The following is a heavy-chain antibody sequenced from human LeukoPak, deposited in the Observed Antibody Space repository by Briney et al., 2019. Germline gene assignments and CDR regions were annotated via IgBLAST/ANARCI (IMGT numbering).Heavy chain of an antibody. D-gene: IGHD3-22*01. CDR2: FYYSGNT. Sequence: PSETLSLTCTVSGGSISGYFWSWIRQSPGKGPEWIGFFYYSGNTNYNPSLKSRVTMSADTSKNQFSLKLTSVTAADTAMYYCARSTYYFDSTGFYPFDFWGQGTLVTVSS. CDR3: ARSTYYFDSTGFYPFDF. V-gene: IGHV4-59*01. CDR1: GGSISGYF. J-gene: IGHJ4*02.